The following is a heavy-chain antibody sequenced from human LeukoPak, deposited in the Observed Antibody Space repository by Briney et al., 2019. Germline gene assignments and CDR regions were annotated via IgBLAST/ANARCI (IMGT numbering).Heavy chain of an antibody. J-gene: IGHJ4*02. CDR2: ISSSSSTI. V-gene: IGHV3-48*01. Sequence: PGGSLRLSCAASGFTFSSYSMNWVRQAPGKGLEWVSYISSSSSTIYYADSVKGRFTISRDNSKNTLYLQMNSLRAEDTAVYYCASRDGLNFDYWGQGTLVTVSS. D-gene: IGHD5-24*01. CDR3: ASRDGLNFDY. CDR1: GFTFSSYS.